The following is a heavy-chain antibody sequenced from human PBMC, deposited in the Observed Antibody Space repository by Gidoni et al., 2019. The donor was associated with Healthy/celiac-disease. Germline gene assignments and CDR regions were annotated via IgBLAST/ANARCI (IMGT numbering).Heavy chain of an antibody. D-gene: IGHD6-25*01. CDR3: AKDWQRTFYYYYGMDV. Sequence: QVQLVESGGGVVQPGRSLRLSCAASGFTFSSYGMHWGRQAPGKGLEWVAVISYDGSNKYYADSVKGRFTISRDNSKNTLYLQMNSLRAEDTAVYYCAKDWQRTFYYYYGMDVWGQGTTVTVSS. CDR1: GFTFSSYG. J-gene: IGHJ6*02. CDR2: ISYDGSNK. V-gene: IGHV3-30*18.